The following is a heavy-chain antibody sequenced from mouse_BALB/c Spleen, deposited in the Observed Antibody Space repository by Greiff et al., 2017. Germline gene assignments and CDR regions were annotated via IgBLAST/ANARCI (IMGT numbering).Heavy chain of an antibody. CDR2: ISSGGSYT. Sequence: EVHLVESGGGLVKPGGSLKLSCAASGFTFSSYAMSWVRQSPEKRLEWVAEISSGGSYTYYPDTVTGRFTISRDNAKNTLYLEMSSLRSEDTAMYYCARDNGNWFAYWGQGTLVTVSA. CDR1: GFTFSSYA. CDR3: ARDNGNWFAY. V-gene: IGHV5-9-4*01. J-gene: IGHJ3*01.